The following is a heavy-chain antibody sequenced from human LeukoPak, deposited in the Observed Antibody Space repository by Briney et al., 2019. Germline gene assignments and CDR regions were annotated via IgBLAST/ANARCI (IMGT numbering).Heavy chain of an antibody. CDR1: GFPFSSYG. D-gene: IGHD3-9*01. Sequence: GGSLRLSCAASGFPFSSYGMHWVRQAPGKGLEWVAFIRYDGSNKYYADSVKGRFTISRDNSKNTLYLQMNSLRAEDTAVYYCAKTLYDILTGDRLGVDYWGQGTLVTVSS. CDR3: AKTLYDILTGDRLGVDY. CDR2: IRYDGSNK. J-gene: IGHJ4*02. V-gene: IGHV3-30*02.